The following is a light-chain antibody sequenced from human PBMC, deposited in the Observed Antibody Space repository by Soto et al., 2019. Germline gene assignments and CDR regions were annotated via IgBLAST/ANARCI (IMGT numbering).Light chain of an antibody. J-gene: IGLJ1*01. CDR3: LSYSSSTSPYV. V-gene: IGLV2-14*01. CDR2: DVT. Sequence: QSVLTQPASVSGSPGQSITISCTGTSSDVGGFNFVSWYQQHPGKAPKLIIFDVTHRPSGVSNRFSGSKSGNTASLTISGLQAEDEADYYCLSYSSSTSPYVLGTATKLTVL. CDR1: SSDVGGFNF.